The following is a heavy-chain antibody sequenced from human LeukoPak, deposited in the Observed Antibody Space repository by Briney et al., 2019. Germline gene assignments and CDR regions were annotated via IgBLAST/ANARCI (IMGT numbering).Heavy chain of an antibody. D-gene: IGHD5-24*01. Sequence: PSETLSLTCAVSGGSISSSNWWSWVRQPPGKGLEWIGEIYHSGSTNYNPSLKSRVTLSVDTPKNQFSLKLSSVTAADTAVYYCARHGRDGYNYGPVVYYWGQGTLVTVSS. J-gene: IGHJ4*02. CDR3: ARHGRDGYNYGPVVYY. V-gene: IGHV4-4*02. CDR2: IYHSGST. CDR1: GGSISSSNW.